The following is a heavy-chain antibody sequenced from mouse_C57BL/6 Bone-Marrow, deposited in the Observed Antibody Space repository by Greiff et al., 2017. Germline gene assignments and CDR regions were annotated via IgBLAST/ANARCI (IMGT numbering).Heavy chain of an antibody. V-gene: IGHV3-6*01. CDR3: ARDRTTGAMDY. J-gene: IGHJ4*01. CDR2: ISYDGSN. CDR1: GYSITSGYY. D-gene: IGHD1-1*01. Sequence: EVQRVESGPGLVKPSQSLSLTCSVTGYSITSGYYWNWIRQFPGNKLEWMGYISYDGSNNYNPSLKNRISITRDTSKNQFFLKLNSVTTEDTATYYCARDRTTGAMDYWGQGTSVTVSS.